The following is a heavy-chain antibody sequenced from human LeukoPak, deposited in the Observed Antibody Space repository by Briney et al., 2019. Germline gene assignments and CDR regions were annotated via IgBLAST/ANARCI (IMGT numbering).Heavy chain of an antibody. V-gene: IGHV3-33*01. J-gene: IGHJ4*02. CDR1: GFTFSSYG. Sequence: PGRSLRLSCAASGFTFSSYGMHWVRQAPGKGLEWVAVIWYDGSNKYYADSVKGRFTISRDNSKNTLYLQMNSLRAEDTAVYYCARDGDYYDSSGYYYYWGQGTLVTVSS. D-gene: IGHD3-22*01. CDR2: IWYDGSNK. CDR3: ARDGDYYDSSGYYYY.